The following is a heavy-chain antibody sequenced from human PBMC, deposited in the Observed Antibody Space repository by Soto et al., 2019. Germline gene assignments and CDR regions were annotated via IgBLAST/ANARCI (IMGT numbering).Heavy chain of an antibody. CDR1: GGSISSSNW. J-gene: IGHJ4*02. D-gene: IGHD2-21*02. CDR3: ARVYCGGDCYLARLRPFDY. V-gene: IGHV4-4*02. CDR2: IYHSGST. Sequence: QVQLQESGPGLVKPSGTLSLTCAVSGGSISSSNWWSWVRQPPGKGLEWIGEIYHSGSTNYNPSLKSRVTISVDKSKNQFSLKLSSVTAADTAVYYCARVYCGGDCYLARLRPFDYWGQGTLVTVSS.